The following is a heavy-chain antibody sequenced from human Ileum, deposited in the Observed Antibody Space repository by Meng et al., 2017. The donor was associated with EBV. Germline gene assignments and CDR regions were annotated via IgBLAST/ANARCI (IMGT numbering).Heavy chain of an antibody. Sequence: EGQLVQSGADVKKPGSSVKISCKASGYIFIDYYLHCVRQAPGKGLEWLGLVDPNDDEIKYADKFRDRVTMTADTSTDTAYMELSTLRSDDTAVYFCTTGTGATSPWFDSWGQGTLVTVSS. D-gene: IGHD1-1*01. J-gene: IGHJ5*01. CDR2: VDPNDDEI. CDR3: TTGTGATSPWFDS. V-gene: IGHV1-69-2*01. CDR1: GYIFIDYY.